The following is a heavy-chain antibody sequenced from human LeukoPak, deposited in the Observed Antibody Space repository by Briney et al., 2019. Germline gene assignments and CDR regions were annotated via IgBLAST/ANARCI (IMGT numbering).Heavy chain of an antibody. Sequence: SETLSLTCAVYGGSFSGYYWSWIRQPPGKGLEWIGEINHSGSTNYNPSLMSRVTISVDTSKNQFSLKLSSVTAADTAVYYCARLKIRRVSGNLYYYYYMDVWGKGTTVTISS. J-gene: IGHJ6*03. CDR3: ARLKIRRVSGNLYYYYYMDV. D-gene: IGHD3-10*01. CDR2: INHSGST. CDR1: GGSFSGYY. V-gene: IGHV4-34*01.